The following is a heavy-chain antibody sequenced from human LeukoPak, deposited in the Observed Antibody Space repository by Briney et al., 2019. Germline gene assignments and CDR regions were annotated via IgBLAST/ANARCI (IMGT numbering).Heavy chain of an antibody. CDR1: GFTVSNTY. D-gene: IGHD6-19*01. V-gene: IGHV3-53*01. CDR2: IYSGGST. CDR3: ARKDSGWYDY. Sequence: PGGSLRLSCAASGFTVSNTYMSWVRQAPGKGLEWVSLIYSGGSTYYADSVRGRFTISRDNSKNTVYLQMNSLRAEDTAMYYCARKDSGWYDYWGQGTLVTVSS. J-gene: IGHJ4*02.